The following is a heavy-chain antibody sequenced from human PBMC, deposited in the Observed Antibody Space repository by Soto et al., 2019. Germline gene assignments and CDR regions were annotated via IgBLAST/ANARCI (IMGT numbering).Heavy chain of an antibody. CDR1: GYTFTSYD. CDR2: MNPNSANT. Sequence: QVQLVQSGAEVKKPGASVKVSCKASGYTFTSYDINWVRQATGQGLEWMGWMNPNSANTGYAQKFQGRVTMTRNTSITTAYMELRSLSSQHTSVYYSPRDGVTGMDVWGQGTTVTVSS. J-gene: IGHJ6*02. CDR3: PRDGVTGMDV. D-gene: IGHD4-17*01. V-gene: IGHV1-8*01.